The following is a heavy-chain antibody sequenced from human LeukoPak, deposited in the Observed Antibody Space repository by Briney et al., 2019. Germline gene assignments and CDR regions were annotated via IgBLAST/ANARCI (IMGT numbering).Heavy chain of an antibody. CDR1: GITFSSYA. CDR3: AKDGAGSTRVEYFQH. V-gene: IGHV3-23*01. D-gene: IGHD1-7*01. J-gene: IGHJ1*01. Sequence: GGSLRLSCAASGITFSSYAMSWVRQAPGKGLEWVSGISGSGGTRYYADSVKGRFTISRDNSKNTMNLQMNSLTAEDTAIYYCAKDGAGSTRVEYFQHWGQGTLVTVSS. CDR2: ISGSGGTR.